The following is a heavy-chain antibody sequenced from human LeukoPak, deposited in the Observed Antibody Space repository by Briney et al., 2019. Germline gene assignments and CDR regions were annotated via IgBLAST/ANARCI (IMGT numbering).Heavy chain of an antibody. D-gene: IGHD6-19*01. V-gene: IGHV4-4*07. CDR3: ATMYSRGHVDAFDI. CDR2: IYTSGST. Sequence: SETLSLTCTVSGGCISTYYWSWIRQPAGKGLEWIGRIYTSGSTNYNPSLKSRVTISVDNSKNQFSLKLSSVTAVDTAVYYCATMYSRGHVDAFDIWGQGTMVTVSS. J-gene: IGHJ3*02. CDR1: GGCISTYY.